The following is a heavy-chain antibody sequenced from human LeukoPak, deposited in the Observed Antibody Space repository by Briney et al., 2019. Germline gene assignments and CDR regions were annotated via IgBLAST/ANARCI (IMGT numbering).Heavy chain of an antibody. CDR2: IYPGDSDT. J-gene: IGHJ5*02. V-gene: IGHV5-51*01. Sequence: GESLKISCKGSGYSFTTYWIAWVRQMPGKGLEWMGIIYPGDSDTRYSPSFQGQVTMSADKSVNTAYLQWRSLKSSDTAMYYCARHVRGSLFDPWGQGTLVTVSS. CDR1: GYSFTTYW. CDR3: ARHVRGSLFDP.